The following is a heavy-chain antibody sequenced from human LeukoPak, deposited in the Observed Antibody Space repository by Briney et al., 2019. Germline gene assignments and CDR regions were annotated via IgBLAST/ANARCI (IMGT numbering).Heavy chain of an antibody. Sequence: GGSLRLSCTASGFTFDDYAMHWVRQAPGKGLEWVSLISGDGGSTYYADSVKGRFTISRDNSKNSLYLQMNSLRTEDTALYYCAKEADSSGLTDYWGQGTLVTVSS. D-gene: IGHD3-22*01. CDR3: AKEADSSGLTDY. CDR1: GFTFDDYA. CDR2: ISGDGGST. J-gene: IGHJ4*02. V-gene: IGHV3-43*02.